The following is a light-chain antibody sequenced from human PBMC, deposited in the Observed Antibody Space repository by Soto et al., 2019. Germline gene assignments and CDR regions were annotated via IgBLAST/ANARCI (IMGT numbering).Light chain of an antibody. CDR1: QDINNY. J-gene: IGKJ1*01. CDR3: QKYNSAPSPSWT. Sequence: DIQMTQSPSSLSASVGDRVTITCRASQDINNYLAWYQQKPGKVPKLLIYGASTLQSGGPSRFSGSGSGTEFTVTISRLQADDVATYYCQKYNSAPSPSWTFGQGTKVDIK. CDR2: GAS. V-gene: IGKV1-27*01.